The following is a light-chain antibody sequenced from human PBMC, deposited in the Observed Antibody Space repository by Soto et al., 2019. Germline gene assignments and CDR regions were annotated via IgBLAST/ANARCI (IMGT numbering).Light chain of an antibody. Sequence: EIVLTQSPGTLSLSPGETATLSCRASQTIGRNYLAWYQQKPGQAPRLLIFGTSTRATGIPDRFSGSGSGTDFTLSIIRLEPEDCAFYYCQQYASSPLLTFGGGTTVEIK. CDR2: GTS. CDR1: QTIGRNY. J-gene: IGKJ4*01. CDR3: QQYASSPLLT. V-gene: IGKV3-20*01.